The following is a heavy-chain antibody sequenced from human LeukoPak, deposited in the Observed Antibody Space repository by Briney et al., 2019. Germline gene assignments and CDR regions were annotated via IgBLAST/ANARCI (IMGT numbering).Heavy chain of an antibody. V-gene: IGHV3-23*01. CDR2: ISVSGGST. CDR1: EFTFSSYA. J-gene: IGHJ4*02. D-gene: IGHD6-13*01. CDR3: AKDRGSNWSTGDDY. Sequence: GGSLRLSCAASEFTFSSYAMQWVRQAPGKGLEWVSGISVSGGSTYYTDSVKGRFTISRDNSKNTLYLQMNSLRAEDTAVYYCAKDRGSNWSTGDDYWGQGTLVTVSS.